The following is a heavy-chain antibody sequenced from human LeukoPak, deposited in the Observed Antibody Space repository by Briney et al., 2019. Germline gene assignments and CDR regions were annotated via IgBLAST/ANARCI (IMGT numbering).Heavy chain of an antibody. J-gene: IGHJ4*02. CDR1: GLAFGSHW. D-gene: IGHD1-26*01. Sequence: GGSLRLSCAASGLAFGSHWMHGVRQAPGKGLVWVARIESDASNTRYADSVKGRFTISRDNANKTLYLQMNSLRAEDTAVYYCTRDGSGSRIPFDYWGQGTLVTVSS. V-gene: IGHV3-74*01. CDR3: TRDGSGSRIPFDY. CDR2: IESDASNT.